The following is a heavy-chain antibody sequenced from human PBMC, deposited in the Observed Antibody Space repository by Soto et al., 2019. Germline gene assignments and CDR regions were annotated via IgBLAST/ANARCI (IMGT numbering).Heavy chain of an antibody. Sequence: GGSLRLSCAASGFTFSSYGMHWVRQAPGKGLEWVAVIWYDGSNKYYADSVKGRFTISRDNSKNTLYLQMNSLRAEDTAVYYWARDLNYDSSGSPDYWGQGTLVTVSS. CDR3: ARDLNYDSSGSPDY. J-gene: IGHJ4*02. CDR1: GFTFSSYG. D-gene: IGHD3-22*01. CDR2: IWYDGSNK. V-gene: IGHV3-33*01.